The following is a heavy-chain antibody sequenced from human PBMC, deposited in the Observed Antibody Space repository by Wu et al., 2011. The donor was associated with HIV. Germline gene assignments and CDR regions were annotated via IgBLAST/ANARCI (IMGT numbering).Heavy chain of an antibody. Sequence: QVQLVQTGAEVKKPGASVKVSCKASGYTFSGYYMHWVRQAPGQGLEWMGWVNPDSGSTNYAQKFQGRVIMTRDTSINTGYMELSRLTSDDTAVYYCARSRTGYGGRYLDYWGQGTLLTVSS. V-gene: IGHV1-2*02. CDR1: GYTFSGYY. CDR2: VNPDSGST. CDR3: ARSRTGYGGRYLDY. J-gene: IGHJ4*02. D-gene: IGHD4-23*01.